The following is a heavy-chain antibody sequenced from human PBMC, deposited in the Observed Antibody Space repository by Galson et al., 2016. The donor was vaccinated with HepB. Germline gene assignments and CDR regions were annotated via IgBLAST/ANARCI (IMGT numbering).Heavy chain of an antibody. CDR3: AKMSVQYSYHYWGLGY. V-gene: IGHV3-23*01. Sequence: SLRLSCAASGFTFSTYAMSWVRQAPGKGLEWVSGISGSGDTKFADSVKGRFTISRDNSKTTLYLQMNSLRVEDTAVYYCAKMSVQYSYHYWGLGYWGQGTLVTVPS. D-gene: IGHD5-18*01. CDR1: GFTFSTYA. CDR2: ISGSGDT. J-gene: IGHJ4*02.